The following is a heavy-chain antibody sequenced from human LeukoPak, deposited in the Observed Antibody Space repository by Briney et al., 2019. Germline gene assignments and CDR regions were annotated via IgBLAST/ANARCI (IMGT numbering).Heavy chain of an antibody. CDR2: IIPIFGTA. CDR1: RGTFSSYA. J-gene: IGHJ4*02. Sequence: SVKVSCKASRGTFSSYAISWVRQAPGQGLEWMGGIIPIFGTANYAQKFQGRVTITTDESTSTAYMELSSLRSEDTAVYYCARLCGGDCPDDYWGQGTLVTVSS. D-gene: IGHD2-21*02. V-gene: IGHV1-69*05. CDR3: ARLCGGDCPDDY.